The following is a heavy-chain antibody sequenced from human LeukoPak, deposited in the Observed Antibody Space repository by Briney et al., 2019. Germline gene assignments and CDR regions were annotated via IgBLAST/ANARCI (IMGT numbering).Heavy chain of an antibody. CDR2: ISSSSSTI. V-gene: IGHV3-48*01. CDR1: GSTFSSYS. Sequence: PGGSLRLSCAASGSTFSSYSMNWVRQAPGKGLEWVSYISSSSSTIYYADSVKGRFTISRDNAKNSLYLQMNSLRAEDTAVYYCASTPSRGAFDIWGQGTMVTVSS. J-gene: IGHJ3*02. CDR3: ASTPSRGAFDI.